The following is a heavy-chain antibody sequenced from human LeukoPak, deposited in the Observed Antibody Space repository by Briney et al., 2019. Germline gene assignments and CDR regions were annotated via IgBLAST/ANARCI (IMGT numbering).Heavy chain of an antibody. Sequence: GGSLRLSCAASGFTFSSYWMHWVRQAPGKGLEWVALISYDGGNKFYADSVRDRFTISRDNSKNTLYLQMNSLRAEDTAVYYCAKTDSYYGSGSYYNSASDYWGQGTLVTVSS. D-gene: IGHD3-10*01. J-gene: IGHJ4*02. CDR2: ISYDGGNK. V-gene: IGHV3-30*18. CDR1: GFTFSSYW. CDR3: AKTDSYYGSGSYYNSASDY.